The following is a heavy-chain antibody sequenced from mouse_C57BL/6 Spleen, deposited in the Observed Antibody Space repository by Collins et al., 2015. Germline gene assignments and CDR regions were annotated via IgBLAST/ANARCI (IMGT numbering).Heavy chain of an antibody. V-gene: IGHV1-55*01. J-gene: IGHJ2*01. D-gene: IGHD2-5*01. CDR2: IYPGSGST. CDR1: GYTFTSYW. CDR3: AREDSNYLGDFDY. Sequence: QVQLQQPGAELVKPGASVKMSCKASGYTFTSYWITWVKQRPGQGLEWIGDIYPGSGSTNYNEKFKSKATLTVDTSSSTAYMQLSSLTSEDSAVYYCAREDSNYLGDFDYWGQGTTLTVSS.